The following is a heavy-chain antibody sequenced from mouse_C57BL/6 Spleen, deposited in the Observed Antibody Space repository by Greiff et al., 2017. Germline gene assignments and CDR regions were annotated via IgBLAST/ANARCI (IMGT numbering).Heavy chain of an antibody. CDR3: TGYYTWFAY. Sequence: EVQLVESGGGLVQPGGSMKLSCVASGFTFSNYWMNWVRQSPGKGLEWVAQIRLKSDNYATNYAESVKGMFTISRDDSKRSVHLQLNNVRAEDTGIYYCTGYYTWFAYWGQGTLVTVSA. D-gene: IGHD1-1*01. CDR1: GFTFSNYW. J-gene: IGHJ3*01. CDR2: IRLKSDNYAT. V-gene: IGHV6-3*01.